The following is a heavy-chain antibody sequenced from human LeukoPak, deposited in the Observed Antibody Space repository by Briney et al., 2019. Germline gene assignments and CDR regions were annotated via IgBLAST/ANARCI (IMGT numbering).Heavy chain of an antibody. D-gene: IGHD5-24*01. V-gene: IGHV4-59*01. CDR2: IYYSGST. Sequence: SEILSLTCTVSGGSISSYYWSWIRQPPGKGLEWIGYIYYSGSTNYNPSLKSRVTISVDTSKNQFSLKLSSVTAADTAVYYCARAEEMSYFDYWGQGTLVTVSS. J-gene: IGHJ4*02. CDR3: ARAEEMSYFDY. CDR1: GGSISSYY.